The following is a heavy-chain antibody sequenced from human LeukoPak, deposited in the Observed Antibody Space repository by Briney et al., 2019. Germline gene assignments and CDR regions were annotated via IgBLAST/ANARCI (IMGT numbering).Heavy chain of an antibody. V-gene: IGHV1-3*01. D-gene: IGHD3-22*01. Sequence: ASLKVSCKASGYTFSSNAIHWVRQAPGQRLEWIGWINAGNGDTKYSQKFQGRVTITRDTSASTAYMELSSLRSEATAVYYCARDTGLGRYYDSSGYYSAGRWFDPWGQGTLVTVSS. CDR2: INAGNGDT. J-gene: IGHJ5*02. CDR3: ARDTGLGRYYDSSGYYSAGRWFDP. CDR1: GYTFSSNA.